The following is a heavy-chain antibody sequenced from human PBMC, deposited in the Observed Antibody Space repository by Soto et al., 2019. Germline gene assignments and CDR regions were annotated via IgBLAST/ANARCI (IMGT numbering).Heavy chain of an antibody. CDR3: ARDPLAADY. V-gene: IGHV3-66*01. CDR2: IYSGGST. Sequence: EVQLVESGGGLVQPGGSLRLSCAASGFTVSTKYMSWVRQAPGKGLEWVSVIYSGGSTYDADSVRGRFTIPRDNSKNTVNLQMNSLRAEDTAVYYCARDPLAADYWGQGTLVTVSS. D-gene: IGHD3-16*01. CDR1: GFTVSTKY. J-gene: IGHJ4*02.